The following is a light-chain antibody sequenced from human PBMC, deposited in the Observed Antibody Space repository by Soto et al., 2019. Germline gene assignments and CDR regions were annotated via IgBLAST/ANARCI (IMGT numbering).Light chain of an antibody. CDR1: SSDVGGYNY. CDR2: EVS. CDR3: SSYTSSSTLV. J-gene: IGLJ2*01. Sequence: QSALTQPASVSGSPGQSITISCTGSSSDVGGYNYVSWFQQHPGKAPKLMIYEVSNRPSGISNRFSGSKSGNTASLTLSGLQAEDEADNYCSSYTSSSTLVFGGGTQLTVL. V-gene: IGLV2-14*01.